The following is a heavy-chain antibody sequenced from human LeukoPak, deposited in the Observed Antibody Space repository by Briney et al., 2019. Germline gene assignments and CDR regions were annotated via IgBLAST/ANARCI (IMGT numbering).Heavy chain of an antibody. CDR2: IYSGGST. D-gene: IGHD6-19*01. J-gene: IGHJ5*02. CDR1: GFTVSSNY. CDR3: ARALIAVAGYNWFDP. Sequence: GGSLRLSCAASGFTVSSNYMSWVRQAPGKGLEWVSVIYSGGSTYYADSVKGRFTISRDNSKNTLYLQMNSLRAEDTAVYYCARALIAVAGYNWFDPWGQGTLVTVSS. V-gene: IGHV3-53*01.